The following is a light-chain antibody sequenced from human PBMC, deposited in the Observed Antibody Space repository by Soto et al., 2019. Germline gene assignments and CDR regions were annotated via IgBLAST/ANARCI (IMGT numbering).Light chain of an antibody. Sequence: DIQMTQSPSTLSASVGDRVTITCRASQSVTGWLAWYQQKPGEAPKLLIYDASTLASGVPSRFRGSGSVTNLTLTISSLHPDDSATFYCQQYPSYSPYTFGQGTKLEIK. J-gene: IGKJ2*01. V-gene: IGKV1-5*01. CDR2: DAS. CDR3: QQYPSYSPYT. CDR1: QSVTGW.